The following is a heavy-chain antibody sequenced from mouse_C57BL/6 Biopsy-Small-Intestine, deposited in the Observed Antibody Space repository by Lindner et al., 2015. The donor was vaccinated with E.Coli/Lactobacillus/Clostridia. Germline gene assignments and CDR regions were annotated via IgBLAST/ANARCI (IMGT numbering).Heavy chain of an antibody. J-gene: IGHJ4*01. D-gene: IGHD1-3*01. CDR1: GFTFSDYG. V-gene: IGHV5-17*01. Sequence: VQLQESGGGLVKPGGSLKLSCAASGFTFSDYGMHWVRQAPEKGLEWIAYISSGSSIIYYVDTVKGRFTISRDNAKNTLFLQMTSLRSEGTAMYYCARSLSGYYAMDYWGQGTSVTVSS. CDR3: ARSLSGYYAMDY. CDR2: ISSGSSII.